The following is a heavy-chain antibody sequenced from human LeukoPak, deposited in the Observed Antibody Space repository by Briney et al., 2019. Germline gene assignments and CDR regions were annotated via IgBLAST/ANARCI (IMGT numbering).Heavy chain of an antibody. CDR1: GFSLTGSW. Sequence: PGGSLRLSCAASGFSLTGSWIHWVRQAPGKGLVWVSRVHGDGSRASYADSVKGRFTISRDTAKNSLYLQMNSLRAEDTAVYYCGRSMDVWGQGTTVTVSS. J-gene: IGHJ6*02. CDR2: VHGDGSRA. CDR3: GRSMDV. V-gene: IGHV3-74*01.